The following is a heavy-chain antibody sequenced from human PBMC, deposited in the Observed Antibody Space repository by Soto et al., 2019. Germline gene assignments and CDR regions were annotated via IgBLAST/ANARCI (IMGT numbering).Heavy chain of an antibody. J-gene: IGHJ4*02. CDR1: GYTFTTYG. CDR3: ARVIMTKYYFDY. Sequence: ASVKVSCKASGYTFTTYGISWVRQAPGQGLEWMGWISAYNGNTNYAQKLQGRVTMTTDTSTSTAYMELRSLRSDDTAVYYCARVIMTKYYFDYWGQGTLVTVSS. V-gene: IGHV1-18*01. CDR2: ISAYNGNT. D-gene: IGHD2-8*01.